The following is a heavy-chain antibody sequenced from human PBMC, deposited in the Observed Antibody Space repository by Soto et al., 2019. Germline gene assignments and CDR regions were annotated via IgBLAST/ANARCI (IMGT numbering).Heavy chain of an antibody. J-gene: IGHJ5*02. V-gene: IGHV1-69*06. CDR2: IIPIFGTA. CDR1: GGTFSSYA. D-gene: IGHD2-15*01. CDR3: ARERQGCSGGSRHNWFDP. Sequence: VASVKVSCKASGGTFSSYAISWVRQAPGQGLEWMGGIIPIFGTANYAQKFQGRVTITADKSTSTAHMELSSLRSEDTAVYYCARERQGCSGGSRHNWFDPWGQGALVTVSS.